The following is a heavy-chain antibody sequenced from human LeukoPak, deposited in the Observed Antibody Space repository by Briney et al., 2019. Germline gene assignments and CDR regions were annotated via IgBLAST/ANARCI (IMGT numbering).Heavy chain of an antibody. CDR2: INDDGSAT. V-gene: IGHV3-74*01. J-gene: IGHJ4*02. CDR1: GFTFSNYW. Sequence: GGSLRLSCAASGFTFSNYWMHWVRQVPGKGLVWVSRINDDGSATFYADSVKGRFTISRDNAKNTLFLQMSSLRAEDAAVYFCAREILAPGKTHDYWGQGTLVTVSS. CDR3: AREILAPGKTHDY.